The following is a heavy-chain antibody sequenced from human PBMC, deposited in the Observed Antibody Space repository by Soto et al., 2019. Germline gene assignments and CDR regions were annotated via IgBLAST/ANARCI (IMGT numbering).Heavy chain of an antibody. CDR3: AKETRGYFIRGLSLWFDS. CDR1: GFRFETYG. CDR2: ISGDGATT. J-gene: IGHJ5*01. Sequence: EVQLLESGGSLVQPGGSLRLSCAASGFRFETYGMNWVRRAPGKGLEWVSVISGDGATTYYADSVKGRFTISRDNSRKTLYMQMNSLRAEDTAVYYCAKETRGYFIRGLSLWFDSWGQGALVTVSS. D-gene: IGHD3-10*01. V-gene: IGHV3-23*01.